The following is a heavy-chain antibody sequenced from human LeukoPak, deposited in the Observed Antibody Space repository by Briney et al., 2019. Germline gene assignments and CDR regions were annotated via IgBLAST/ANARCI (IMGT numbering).Heavy chain of an antibody. CDR2: INPNGGGT. J-gene: IGHJ6*02. Sequence: ALVKVSCKASGYTFTGYYMHWVRQAPGQGLEWMGWINPNGGGTNSAQKFQGRVTMTRDTSISTAYLELSRLTSDDTAVYHCAREGSAGGTNYYGMDVWGQGTTVTVSS. D-gene: IGHD6-13*01. CDR1: GYTFTGYY. V-gene: IGHV1-2*02. CDR3: AREGSAGGTNYYGMDV.